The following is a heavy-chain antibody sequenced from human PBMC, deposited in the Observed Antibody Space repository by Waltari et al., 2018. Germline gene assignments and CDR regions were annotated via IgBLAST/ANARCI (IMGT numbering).Heavy chain of an antibody. CDR1: GGSISSGSYY. J-gene: IGHJ4*02. D-gene: IGHD3-16*02. V-gene: IGHV4-61*02. CDR2: IYTSGST. CDR3: ARGRMITFGGVIVDY. Sequence: QVQLQESGPGLVKPSQTLSLTCTVSGGSISSGSYYGSWIRQPAGKGVEWIGRIYTSGSTNYNPSLKSRVTISVDTSKNQFSLKLSSVTAADTAVYYCARGRMITFGGVIVDYWGQGTLVTVSS.